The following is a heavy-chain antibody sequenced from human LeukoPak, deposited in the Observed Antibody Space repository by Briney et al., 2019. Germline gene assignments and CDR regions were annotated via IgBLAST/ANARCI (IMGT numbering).Heavy chain of an antibody. J-gene: IGHJ4*02. D-gene: IGHD5-18*01. CDR2: IYHSGST. CDR1: GGSISSGGYS. V-gene: IGHV4-30-2*01. Sequence: SETLSLTCAVSGGSISSGGYSWSWIRQPPGKALEWIGYIYHSGSTYYNPSLKSRVTISVDRSKNQFSLKLSSVTAADTAVYYCARRANTAPPYYFDYWGQGTLVTVSS. CDR3: ARRANTAPPYYFDY.